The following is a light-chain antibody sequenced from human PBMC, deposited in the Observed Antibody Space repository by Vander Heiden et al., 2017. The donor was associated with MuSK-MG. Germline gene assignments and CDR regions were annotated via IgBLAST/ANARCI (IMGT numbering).Light chain of an antibody. J-gene: IGKJ2*01. Sequence: EIVVTQSPATLSVSPGERATLSCRASQSVSSNLAWYQQKPGQAPRLLIDGASTRATGIPARFSGSGSGTEFTLTISSLQSEDFAVYYCQQYKNWPGTFGQGTKLEIK. CDR3: QQYKNWPGT. CDR1: QSVSSN. V-gene: IGKV3-15*01. CDR2: GAS.